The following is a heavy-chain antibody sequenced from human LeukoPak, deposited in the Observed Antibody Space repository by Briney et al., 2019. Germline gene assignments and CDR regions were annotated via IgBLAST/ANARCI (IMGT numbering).Heavy chain of an antibody. D-gene: IGHD5/OR15-5a*01. V-gene: IGHV3-23*01. J-gene: IGHJ3*02. Sequence: GGSLRLSCAASGFTFGSYAMHWVRQAPGKGLEWVSLISGNGGDTYHADSVKGRFTISRDNSKKTLYLQMNSLRAEDTAVYYCAYRGKIAVSTKGAFDIWGQGTLVTVSS. CDR3: AYRGKIAVSTKGAFDI. CDR1: GFTFGSYA. CDR2: ISGNGGDT.